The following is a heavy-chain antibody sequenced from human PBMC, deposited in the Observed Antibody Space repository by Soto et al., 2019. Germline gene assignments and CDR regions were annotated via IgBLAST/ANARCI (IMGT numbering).Heavy chain of an antibody. CDR1: GFSFSAYG. V-gene: IGHV3-30*18. Sequence: QVQMVDSGGGVVQPGRSLRLSCAASGFSFSAYGLHWVRQAPGKGLEWLAVISKDGRNTYYADSVKGRFTISRDNSKDTLFLQMNSLRGEDTAIYYCAKVIRADSTSSNFYYYSAMDVWGQGTTVTVSS. CDR2: ISKDGRNT. J-gene: IGHJ6*02. CDR3: AKVIRADSTSSNFYYYSAMDV. D-gene: IGHD6-6*01.